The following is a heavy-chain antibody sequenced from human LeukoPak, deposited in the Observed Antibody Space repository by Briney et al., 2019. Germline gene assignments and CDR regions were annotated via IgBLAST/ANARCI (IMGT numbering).Heavy chain of an antibody. CDR2: VQTTGHT. V-gene: IGHV4-4*08. CDR1: GGSLSHYY. D-gene: IGHD2-2*02. CDR3: VRLSLNTARPNWYFDL. J-gene: IGHJ2*01. Sequence: PSETLSLTCTSCGGSLSHYYLSWIGQPPGQGLEWIGYVQTTGHTNYNPSLKSRVTISEDMSKNQFPLKLSSVTAADTAVYYCVRLSLNTARPNWYFDLWGRGTLVTVSS.